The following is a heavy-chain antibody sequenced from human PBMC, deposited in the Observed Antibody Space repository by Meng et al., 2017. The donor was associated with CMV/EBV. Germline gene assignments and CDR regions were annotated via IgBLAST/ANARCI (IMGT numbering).Heavy chain of an antibody. CDR2: IRYDGSNK. J-gene: IGHJ4*02. CDR1: GFTFSSYG. V-gene: IGHV3-30*02. CDR3: ARDCSSTSCYSDNY. Sequence: GGSLRLSCAASGFTFSSYGMHWVRQAPGKGLEWVAFIRYDGSNKYYADSVKGRFTISRDNAKNSLYLQMNSLRAEDTAVYYCARDCSSTSCYSDNYWGQGTLVTVSS. D-gene: IGHD2-2*01.